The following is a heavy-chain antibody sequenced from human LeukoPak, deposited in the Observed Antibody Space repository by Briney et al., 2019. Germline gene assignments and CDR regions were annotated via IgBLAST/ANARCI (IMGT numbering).Heavy chain of an antibody. Sequence: GGSLRLSCAASGFTFSSYEMNWVRQAPGKGLEWVSYISSSGSTIYYADSVKGRFTISRDNTKNSLHLQMNSLRAEDTALYYCASLVGATSYWGQGTLVTVSS. V-gene: IGHV3-48*03. J-gene: IGHJ4*02. CDR3: ASLVGATSY. CDR1: GFTFSSYE. CDR2: ISSSGSTI. D-gene: IGHD1-26*01.